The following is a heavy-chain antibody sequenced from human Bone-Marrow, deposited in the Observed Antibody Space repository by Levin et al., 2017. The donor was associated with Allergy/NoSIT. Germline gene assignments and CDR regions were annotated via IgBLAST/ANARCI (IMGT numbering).Heavy chain of an antibody. CDR2: IRSKDDGGTT. CDR3: VTGLIGEYCTGGSCYSEDY. V-gene: IGHV3-15*01. Sequence: RSGGSLRLSCTASGFTFTNAWVNWVRQAPGKGLEWIGRIRSKDDGGTTDYAAPVEGRFTISRGDSETQLFLQLKNLRPEDTAVYYCVTGLIGEYCTGGSCYSEDYWGRGARVTVSS. D-gene: IGHD2-8*02. CDR1: GFTFTNAW. J-gene: IGHJ4*02.